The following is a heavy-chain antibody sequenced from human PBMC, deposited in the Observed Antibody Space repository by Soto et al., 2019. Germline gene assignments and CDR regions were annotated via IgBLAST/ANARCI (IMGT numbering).Heavy chain of an antibody. CDR2: IYYSGST. D-gene: IGHD1-26*01. CDR1: GGTISSWY. CDR3: ARRYGSAIDY. J-gene: IGHJ4*02. V-gene: IGHV4-59*08. Sequence: SDTLSLTCTVSGGTISSWYWSWIRQPAGKGLEWIGYIYYSGSTNCNPSLKSRVTISVDTSKNQFSLKLSSVTAADTAVYYCARRYGSAIDYWGQGTLVTVS.